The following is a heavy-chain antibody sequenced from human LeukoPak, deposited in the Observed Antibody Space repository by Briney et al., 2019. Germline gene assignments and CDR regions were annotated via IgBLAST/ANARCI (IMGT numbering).Heavy chain of an antibody. Sequence: SETLSLTCTVSGGSISSYHWSWIRQPPGKGLEWIGYIYYSGSTIYNPSLKSRVTISVDTSKNQFSLKLSSVTAADTAVYYCARFFWSGSKGLDYWGQGTLVTVSS. J-gene: IGHJ4*02. D-gene: IGHD3-3*01. CDR3: ARFFWSGSKGLDY. V-gene: IGHV4-59*08. CDR2: IYYSGST. CDR1: GGSISSYH.